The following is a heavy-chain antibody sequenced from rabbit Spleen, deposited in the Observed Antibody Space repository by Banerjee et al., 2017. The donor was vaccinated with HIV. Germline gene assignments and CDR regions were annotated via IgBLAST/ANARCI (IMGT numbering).Heavy chain of an antibody. V-gene: IGHV1S7*01. CDR2: IDPVFGIT. D-gene: IGHD6-1*01. CDR1: GFTLSSYY. Sequence: HLKESGGGLVQPGGSLKLSCTASGFTLSSYYMNWVRQAPGKGLEWIGYIDPVFGITYYANWVNGRFSISRENAQNTVFLQMTSLTAADTATYFCARDDGSYDYIDGYFRLWGQGTLVTVS. CDR3: ARDDGSYDYIDGYFRL. J-gene: IGHJ4*01.